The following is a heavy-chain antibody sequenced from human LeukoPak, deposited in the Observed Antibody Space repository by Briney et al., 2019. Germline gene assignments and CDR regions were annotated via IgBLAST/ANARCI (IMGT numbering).Heavy chain of an antibody. CDR1: GYTFTSYG. CDR3: ARDRSYYGSGSYYTPFDY. V-gene: IGHV1-18*01. J-gene: IGHJ4*02. D-gene: IGHD3-10*01. Sequence: ASVKVSCKASGYTFTSYGISWVRQAPGQGLEWMGWISAYNGNTNYAQKLRGRVTMTTDTSTSTAYMELRSLRSDDTAVYYCARDRSYYGSGSYYTPFDYWGQGTLVTVSS. CDR2: ISAYNGNT.